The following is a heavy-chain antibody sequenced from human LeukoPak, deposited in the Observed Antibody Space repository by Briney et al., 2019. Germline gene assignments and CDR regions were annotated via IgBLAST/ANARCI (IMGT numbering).Heavy chain of an antibody. CDR2: INPNSGGT. V-gene: IGHV1-2*02. J-gene: IGHJ5*02. CDR1: GYTFTCYY. Sequence: ASVTVSCKASGYTFTCYYMHWVRQAPGQGLEWMGWINPNSGGTNYARKFQGRVTMTRDTSISTAYMELSRLRSDDTAVYYCARDPSHWFDPWGQGTLVTVSS. CDR3: ARDPSHWFDP.